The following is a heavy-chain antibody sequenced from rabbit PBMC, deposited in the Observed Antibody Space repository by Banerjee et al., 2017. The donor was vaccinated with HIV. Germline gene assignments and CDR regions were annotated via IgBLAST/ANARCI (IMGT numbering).Heavy chain of an antibody. CDR2: IYNGDGST. Sequence: QEQLEESGGDLVKPEGSLTLTCTASGFDFNSNAMCWVRQAPGKGPEWIACIYNGDGSTYYASWAKGRFTISKTSSTTVTLQMTSLTAADTATYFCATDRSGSSWYFNLWGQGTLVTVS. D-gene: IGHD8-1*01. CDR1: GFDFNSNA. J-gene: IGHJ4*01. CDR3: ATDRSGSSWYFNL. V-gene: IGHV1S47*01.